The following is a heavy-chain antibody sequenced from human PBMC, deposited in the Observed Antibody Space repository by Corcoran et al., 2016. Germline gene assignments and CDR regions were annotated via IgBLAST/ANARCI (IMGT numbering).Heavy chain of an antibody. J-gene: IGHJ6*02. Sequence: QVQLVQSGAEVKKPGSSVKVSCKASGGTFSSYAISWVRQAPGQGLEWMGGIIPIFGTANYAQKFQGRVTITADKSTSTAYMELSSLRSEDTAVYYCASSGHLWFGEYYYYGMDVWGQGTTVTVSS. CDR2: IIPIFGTA. V-gene: IGHV1-69*06. D-gene: IGHD3-10*01. CDR1: GGTFSSYA. CDR3: ASSGHLWFGEYYYYGMDV.